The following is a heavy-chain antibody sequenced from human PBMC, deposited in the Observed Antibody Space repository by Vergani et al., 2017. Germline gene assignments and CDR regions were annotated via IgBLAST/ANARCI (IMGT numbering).Heavy chain of an antibody. CDR3: ARVLGEDTAMPSARNHYFGY. Sequence: QVQLVQSGAEVKKPGASVKVSCKASGYTFTSYAMHWVRQAPGXRLEWMGWINAGNGNTKYSQKFQGRVTITRDTSASIAYMGLSSLRSEDTAVYYCARVLGEDTAMPSARNHYFGYWGQGTLVTVSS. D-gene: IGHD5-18*01. J-gene: IGHJ4*02. CDR2: INAGNGNT. CDR1: GYTFTSYA. V-gene: IGHV1-3*01.